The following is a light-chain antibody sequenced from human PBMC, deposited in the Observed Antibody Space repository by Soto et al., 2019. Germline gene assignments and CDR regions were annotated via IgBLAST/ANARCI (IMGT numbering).Light chain of an antibody. J-gene: IGKJ4*01. CDR2: DAS. Sequence: EIVMTQSPATLSVSPGERSTLSCMASQSVSSNLAWYQQKPGQAPRLLIYDASSRATGIPDRFSGSGSGTDFTLTISRLEPEDFAVYYCQQYGSSPLTFGGGTKVDIK. CDR3: QQYGSSPLT. CDR1: QSVSSN. V-gene: IGKV3-20*01.